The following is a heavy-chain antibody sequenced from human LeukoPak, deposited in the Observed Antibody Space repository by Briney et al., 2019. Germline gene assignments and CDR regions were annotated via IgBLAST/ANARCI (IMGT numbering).Heavy chain of an antibody. CDR1: DDSVSSSRYY. Sequence: SETLSLTCTVSDDSVSSSRYYWTWIRQPPGKGLEWIGYIYHGSATYNPSLESRVTLSMDTSKNQYSLKMTSVTAADTAVYYCARGARGSYSYWGQGTLVTVSS. J-gene: IGHJ4*02. CDR2: IYHGSA. V-gene: IGHV4-61*01. CDR3: ARGARGSYSY. D-gene: IGHD1-26*01.